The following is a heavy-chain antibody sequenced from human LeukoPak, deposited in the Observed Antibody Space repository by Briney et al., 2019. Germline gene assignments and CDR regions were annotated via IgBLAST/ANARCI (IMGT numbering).Heavy chain of an antibody. CDR3: AGGLLGCSGGSCYPTDY. J-gene: IGHJ4*02. CDR1: GFTFNTYA. CDR2: ISDSGGNT. D-gene: IGHD2-15*01. Sequence: PGGSLRLSCAASGFTFNTYAINWVRQAPGKGLEWVSAISDSGGNTYYADSVKGRFTISRDNPKNTLYLQMDSLRAEDTAVYYCAGGLLGCSGGSCYPTDYWGQGTLVTVSP. V-gene: IGHV3-23*01.